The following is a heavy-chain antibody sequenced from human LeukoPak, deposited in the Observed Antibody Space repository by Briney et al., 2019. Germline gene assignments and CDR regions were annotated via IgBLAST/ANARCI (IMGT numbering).Heavy chain of an antibody. J-gene: IGHJ3*02. CDR1: GFTFSSYG. Sequence: GGSLRLSCGASGFTFSSYGMSWVRQAPGKGLEWVSYISSSGSTIYYADSVKGRFTISRDNAKNSLYLQMNSLRAEDTAVYYCARDLDSSGYYYGAFDIWSQGTMVTVSS. CDR3: ARDLDSSGYYYGAFDI. D-gene: IGHD3-22*01. CDR2: ISSSGSTI. V-gene: IGHV3-48*04.